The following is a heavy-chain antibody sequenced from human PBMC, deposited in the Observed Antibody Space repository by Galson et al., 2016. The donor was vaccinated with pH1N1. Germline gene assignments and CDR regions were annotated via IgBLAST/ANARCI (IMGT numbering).Heavy chain of an antibody. CDR2: IYQTGST. CDR1: GSSISSDYY. V-gene: IGHV4-38-2*01. CDR3: AGSDYDAVRGFDP. J-gene: IGHJ5*02. Sequence: TLSPTCAVSGSSISSDYYWAWIRQSPGKGLEWLGTIYQTGSTYYNPSFKSRATISVDTSKNQVSLRLTSMTSTDAAVYSCAGSDYDAVRGFDPWGQGTLVTVSS. D-gene: IGHD4-17*01.